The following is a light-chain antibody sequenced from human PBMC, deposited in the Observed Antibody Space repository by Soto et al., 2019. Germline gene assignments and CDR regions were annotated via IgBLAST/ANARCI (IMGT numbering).Light chain of an antibody. CDR3: QQRSNWPLT. CDR1: QSVSTI. V-gene: IGKV3-11*01. Sequence: EIVLIQSPASLSVSPGERATLSCRASQSVSTILAWYQQKPDQAPRLLMYEASNRATGTPARFSGSWSGTDFTLTISRLEPEDFAVYCSQQRSNWPLTFGGGTKVKLK. CDR2: EAS. J-gene: IGKJ4*01.